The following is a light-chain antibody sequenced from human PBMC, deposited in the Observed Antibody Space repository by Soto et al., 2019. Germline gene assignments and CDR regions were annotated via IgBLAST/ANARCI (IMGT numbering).Light chain of an antibody. V-gene: IGKV1-5*01. Sequence: IPMTQSPSTLYSSVGDTVTITCRASQTISRWLAWYQQKPGKAPRLLIYTASTLESGVPSRFSASGSGTEFTLTISSLHPDDFATYYCQEYNNYWKFGQGTKVDIK. J-gene: IGKJ1*01. CDR2: TAS. CDR3: QEYNNYWK. CDR1: QTISRW.